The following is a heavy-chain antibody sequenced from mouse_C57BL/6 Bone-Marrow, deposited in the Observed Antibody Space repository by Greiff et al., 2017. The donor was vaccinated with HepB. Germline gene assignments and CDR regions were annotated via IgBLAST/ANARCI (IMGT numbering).Heavy chain of an antibody. CDR3: GRWGLRGYFDY. J-gene: IGHJ2*01. CDR2: IYPRSGNT. CDR1: GYTFTSYG. V-gene: IGHV1-81*01. D-gene: IGHD3-1*01. Sequence: QVQLQQSGAELARPGASVKLSCKASGYTFTSYGISWVKQRTGQGLEWIGEIYPRSGNTYYNEKFKGKAKLTADKSSSTAYMQLSSLTSEDAAVYFCGRWGLRGYFDYWGQGTTLTVSS.